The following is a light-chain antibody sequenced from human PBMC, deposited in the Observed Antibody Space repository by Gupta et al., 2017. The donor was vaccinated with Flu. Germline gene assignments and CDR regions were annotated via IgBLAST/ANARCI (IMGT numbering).Light chain of an antibody. CDR1: QSVSSN. V-gene: IGKV3-15*01. J-gene: IGKJ2*01. CDR3: QQDHYWPYI. Sequence: EVVMTQTPATLSVSPGERVTLSCRASQSVSSNFAWFQQKPGQAPRLLFYGASTRTTGVPARFSGSGSGTEFTLTISSRQSDDFAVYYCQQDHYWPYIFGQGTRIEIK. CDR2: GAS.